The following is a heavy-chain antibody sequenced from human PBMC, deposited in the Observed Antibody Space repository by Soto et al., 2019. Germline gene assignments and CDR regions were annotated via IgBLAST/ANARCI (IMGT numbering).Heavy chain of an antibody. J-gene: IGHJ4*02. CDR1: GGTFSSYA. D-gene: IGHD6-6*01. Sequence: QVQLVQSGAEVKKPGSSVKVSCKASGGTFSSYAISWVRQAPGQGLEWTGGIIPIFGTANYAQKFQGRVTITADESTSTAYMELSSLRSEDTAVYYCARDPARREGAARDYWGQGTLVTVSS. CDR2: IIPIFGTA. CDR3: ARDPARREGAARDY. V-gene: IGHV1-69*12.